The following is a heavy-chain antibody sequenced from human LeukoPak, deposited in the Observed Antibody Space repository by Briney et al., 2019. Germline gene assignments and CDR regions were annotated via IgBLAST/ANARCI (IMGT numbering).Heavy chain of an antibody. CDR1: GGSFSSYY. J-gene: IGHJ6*03. CDR3: ATANRYSLYMDV. V-gene: IGHV4-4*07. Sequence: SETLSLTCTVSGGSFSSYYWSWIRQPAGKGLECIGRIYISGSTSYNPSLKSRVTMSVDTSKNQFSLRLSSVTAADAAVYYCATANRYSLYMDVWGKGTTVTVSS. D-gene: IGHD1-14*01. CDR2: IYISGST.